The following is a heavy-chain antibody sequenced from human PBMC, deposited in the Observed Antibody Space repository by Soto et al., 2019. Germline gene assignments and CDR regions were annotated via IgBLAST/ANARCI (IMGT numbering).Heavy chain of an antibody. J-gene: IGHJ3*02. V-gene: IGHV1-18*01. D-gene: IGHD3-3*01. CDR1: GYTFTSYG. CDR2: ISAYNGNT. Sequence: ASVKVSCKASGYTFTSYGISWVRQAPGQGLEWMGWISAYNGNTNYAQKLQGRVTMTTDTSTSTAYMELRSLRSDDTAVYYCARCEYYDFWSGSVDAFDIWGQGTMVTVSS. CDR3: ARCEYYDFWSGSVDAFDI.